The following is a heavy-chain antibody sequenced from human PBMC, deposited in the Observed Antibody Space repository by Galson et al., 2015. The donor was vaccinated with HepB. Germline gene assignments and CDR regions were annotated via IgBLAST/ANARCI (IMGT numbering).Heavy chain of an antibody. D-gene: IGHD6-19*01. CDR3: AREAVAGIMYD. Sequence: CAISGDSVSSNSAAWNRFRQSPSRGLEWLGRTYYRSKWYNDYAVSVQSRITINPDTSKNQFSLQLNSVTPEDTAVYYCAREAVAGIMYDWGQGTLVTVSA. V-gene: IGHV6-1*01. CDR1: GDSVSSNSAA. CDR2: TYYRSKWYN. J-gene: IGHJ4*02.